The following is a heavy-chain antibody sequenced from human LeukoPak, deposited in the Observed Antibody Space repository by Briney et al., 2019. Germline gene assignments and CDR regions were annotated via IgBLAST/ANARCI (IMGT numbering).Heavy chain of an antibody. CDR3: VRSKSGTYGWFDP. Sequence: SETLSLTCTVSGVSISSSTYYWGWICQPPEKGLEWIASISYSRTTYYNPSLKSRVTISVDTSKNQFSLKVSSVTAADTAVYYCVRSKSGTYGWFDPWGQGTLVTVSS. D-gene: IGHD4-17*01. J-gene: IGHJ5*02. CDR2: ISYSRTT. CDR1: GVSISSSTYY. V-gene: IGHV4-39*07.